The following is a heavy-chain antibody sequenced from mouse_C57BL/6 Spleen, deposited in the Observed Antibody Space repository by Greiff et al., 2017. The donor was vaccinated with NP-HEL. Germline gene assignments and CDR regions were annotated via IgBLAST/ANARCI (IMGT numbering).Heavy chain of an antibody. CDR3: ARWELGLFDY. D-gene: IGHD4-1*01. Sequence: QVQLKQPGAELVKPGASVKLSCKASGYTFTSYWMPWVKQRPGQGLEWIGMIHPNSGSTNYNEKFKSKATLTVDKSSSTAYMQLSSLTSEDSAVYYCARWELGLFDYWGQGTTLTVSS. J-gene: IGHJ2*01. V-gene: IGHV1-64*01. CDR1: GYTFTSYW. CDR2: IHPNSGST.